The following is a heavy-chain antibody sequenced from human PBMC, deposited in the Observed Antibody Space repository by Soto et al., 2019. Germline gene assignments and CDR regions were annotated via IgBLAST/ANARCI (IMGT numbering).Heavy chain of an antibody. V-gene: IGHV2-5*01. Sequence: SCPTLVNPTQTLTLTCTFSGFSLSTSGVGXGWIRQPPGKALEWLALIYWNDDKRYSPSLKSRLTITKDTSKNQVVLTMTNMDPVDTATYYCAHRGFIAAAFDYWGQGTLVTVCS. D-gene: IGHD6-6*01. CDR1: GFSLSTSGVG. J-gene: IGHJ4*02. CDR2: IYWNDDK. CDR3: AHRGFIAAAFDY.